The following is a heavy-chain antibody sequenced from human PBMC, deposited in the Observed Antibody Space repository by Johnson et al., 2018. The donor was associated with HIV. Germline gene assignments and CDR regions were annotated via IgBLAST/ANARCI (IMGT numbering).Heavy chain of an antibody. CDR1: GFTFSSYA. J-gene: IGHJ3*02. CDR3: AKDRSGPNRDAFDI. V-gene: IGHV3-30-3*01. D-gene: IGHD2-15*01. CDR2: ISYDGSNK. Sequence: VQLVESGGGVVQPGRSLRLSCAASGFTFSSYAMHWVRQAPGKGLEWVAVISYDGSNKYYADSVKGRFTISRDNSKNTLYLQMNSLRAEDTDVYYCAKDRSGPNRDAFDIWGQGTMVTVSS.